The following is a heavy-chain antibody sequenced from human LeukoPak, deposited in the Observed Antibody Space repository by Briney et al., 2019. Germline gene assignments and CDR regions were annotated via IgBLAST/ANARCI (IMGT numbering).Heavy chain of an antibody. CDR1: GFTFRSYT. CDR2: ISYDGSNK. D-gene: IGHD3-10*02. Sequence: GGSLRLSCAASGFTFRSYTMHWVRQAPGKGLEWVAVISYDGSNKYYADSVKGRFTISRDNSKNTLYLQMNSLRTEDTAVYYCAELGITMIGGVWGKGTTVTISS. V-gene: IGHV3-30*04. CDR3: AELGITMIGGV. J-gene: IGHJ6*04.